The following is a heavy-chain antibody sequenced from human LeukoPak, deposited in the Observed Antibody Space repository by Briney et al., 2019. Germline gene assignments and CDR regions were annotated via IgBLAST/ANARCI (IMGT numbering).Heavy chain of an antibody. CDR1: GGSISSYY. Sequence: SETLSLTCTVSGGSISSYYWSWIRQPPGKGLEWIGYIYYSGSTNYNPSLKSRVTISVDTSKNQFSLKLSSVTAADTAVYYCARGIAAAATDYWGQGTLVTVSS. D-gene: IGHD6-13*01. J-gene: IGHJ4*02. V-gene: IGHV4-59*01. CDR2: IYYSGST. CDR3: ARGIAAAATDY.